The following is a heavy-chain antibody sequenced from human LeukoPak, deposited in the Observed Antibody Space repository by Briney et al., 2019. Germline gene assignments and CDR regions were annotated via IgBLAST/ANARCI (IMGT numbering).Heavy chain of an antibody. CDR1: GFTFDDYG. Sequence: GGSLRLSCAASGFTFDDYGMSWVRQAPGKGLEWVSGINWNGGSTGYADSVKGRFTISRDNAKNSLYLQMNSLRTEDTALYYCAKDQGEVVALDYWGQGTLVTVSS. V-gene: IGHV3-20*04. CDR2: INWNGGST. J-gene: IGHJ4*02. CDR3: AKDQGEVVALDY. D-gene: IGHD3-22*01.